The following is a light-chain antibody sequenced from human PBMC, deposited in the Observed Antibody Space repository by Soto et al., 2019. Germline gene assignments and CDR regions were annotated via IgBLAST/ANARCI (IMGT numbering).Light chain of an antibody. V-gene: IGKV1-39*01. CDR1: ETISTF. Sequence: DIQMTQSPVSLSASVGDRVTITCRASETISTFLNWYQQKPGKAPKVLIFAASSLQSGVPSRFSGSGSGTDFALTISGLQPDDFATYYCQQYNSYSWTFGQGTKVDI. CDR2: AAS. J-gene: IGKJ1*01. CDR3: QQYNSYSWT.